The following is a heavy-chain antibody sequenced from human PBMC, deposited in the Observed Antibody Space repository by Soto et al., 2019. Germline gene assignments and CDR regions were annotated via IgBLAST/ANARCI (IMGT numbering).Heavy chain of an antibody. CDR2: ISYDGSNK. V-gene: IGHV3-30*18. CDR1: GFTFSSYG. D-gene: IGHD3-10*01. J-gene: IGHJ4*02. Sequence: QVQLVESGGGVVQPGRSLRLSCAASGFTFSSYGMHWVRQAPGKGLEWVAVISYDGSNKYYADSVKGRFAISRDNSKNALFLQMNSLRAEDTAVYYCAKKAGSGGRGFYFDSWGQGILVTVSS. CDR3: AKKAGSGGRGFYFDS.